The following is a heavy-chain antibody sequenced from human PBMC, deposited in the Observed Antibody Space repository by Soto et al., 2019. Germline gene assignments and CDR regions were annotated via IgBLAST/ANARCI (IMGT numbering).Heavy chain of an antibody. Sequence: QVQLQESGPGLVKPSETLSLTCTVSGGSVSSGSYYWSWIRQPPGKGLEWIGYIYYSGSTNYNPSLKSRVTISVDTSKNQFSLKLSSVTAADTAVYYCATADRGYDLDYWGQGTLVTVSS. CDR3: ATADRGYDLDY. D-gene: IGHD5-12*01. CDR1: GGSVSSGSYY. J-gene: IGHJ4*02. V-gene: IGHV4-61*01. CDR2: IYYSGST.